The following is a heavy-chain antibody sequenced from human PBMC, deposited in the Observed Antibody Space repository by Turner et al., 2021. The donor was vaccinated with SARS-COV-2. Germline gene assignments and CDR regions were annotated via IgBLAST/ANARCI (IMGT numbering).Heavy chain of an antibody. Sequence: VQLVESGGGLVQPGGSLRLSCAASGFTFSSYAMHWVRQAPGKGLEWVAVISYDGSNKYYADSVKGRFTISRDNSKNTLYLQMNSLRAEDTAVYYCARDSQIDYYDSSGYPLSLGGMDVWGQGTTVTVSS. CDR2: ISYDGSNK. V-gene: IGHV3-30-3*01. CDR1: GFTFSSYA. D-gene: IGHD3-22*01. CDR3: ARDSQIDYYDSSGYPLSLGGMDV. J-gene: IGHJ6*02.